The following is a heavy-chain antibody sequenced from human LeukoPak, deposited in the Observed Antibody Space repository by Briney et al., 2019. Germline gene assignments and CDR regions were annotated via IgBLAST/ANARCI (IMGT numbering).Heavy chain of an antibody. D-gene: IGHD6-13*01. CDR2: ISAYNGST. V-gene: IGHV1-18*01. CDR3: ASSGLAATLYYFDS. CDR1: GHTFTTYG. Sequence: ASVKVSCKASGHTFTTYGISWVRQAPGQGLEWMGWISAYNGSTNYAQRLQGRVTMTTDTSTNTAYLELRSLRSDDTAVYYCASSGLAATLYYFDSWGQGTLVTVSS. J-gene: IGHJ4*02.